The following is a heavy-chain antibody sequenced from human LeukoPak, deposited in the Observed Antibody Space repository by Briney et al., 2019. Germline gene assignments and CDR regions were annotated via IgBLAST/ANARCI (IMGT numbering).Heavy chain of an antibody. CDR3: ARKSDAFDI. V-gene: IGHV3-21*06. J-gene: IGHJ3*02. CDR2: ISSRSDYI. Sequence: GGSLRLSCAASGFTLSSYTMNWVRQAPGKGLEWVSSISSRSDYIYYADSVKGRFTIARDNAKSSLYLQMNSLRADDTAVYFCARKSDAFDIWGQGTMVTVSS. CDR1: GFTLSSYT.